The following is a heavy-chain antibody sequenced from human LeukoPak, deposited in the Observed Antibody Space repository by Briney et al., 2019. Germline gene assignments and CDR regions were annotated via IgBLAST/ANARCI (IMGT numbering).Heavy chain of an antibody. D-gene: IGHD3-3*01. Sequence: GASVKVSCKASGGTFSSYAISWVRQAPGQGLEWMGGIIPIFGTANYAQKFQGRVTITADESTSTAYMELSSLRSEDTAVYYCAREKSLGDFWSGYPEYWGQGTLVTVSS. CDR3: AREKSLGDFWSGYPEY. CDR1: GGTFSSYA. J-gene: IGHJ4*02. CDR2: IIPIFGTA. V-gene: IGHV1-69*01.